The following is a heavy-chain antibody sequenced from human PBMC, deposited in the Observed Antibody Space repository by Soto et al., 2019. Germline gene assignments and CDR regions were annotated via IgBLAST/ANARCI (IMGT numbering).Heavy chain of an antibody. CDR3: ARDLDY. V-gene: IGHV3-30-3*01. Sequence: QVQLVESGGGVVQTGRSLRLSCAASGFTFSSYAMHGVRQAPGKGLEWVAVISYDGSNKYYADSVKGRFTISRDNSKNTLYLQMNSLRAEETAVYYCARDLDYWGQGTLVTVSS. J-gene: IGHJ4*02. CDR2: ISYDGSNK. CDR1: GFTFSSYA.